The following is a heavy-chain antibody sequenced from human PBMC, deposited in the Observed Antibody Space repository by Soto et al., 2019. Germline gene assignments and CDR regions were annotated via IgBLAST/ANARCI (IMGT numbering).Heavy chain of an antibody. CDR1: GYTFPSST. J-gene: IGHJ4*02. V-gene: IGHV1-18*01. D-gene: IGHD4-17*01. CDR2: IKAYSGNT. CDR3: AIDDYGDDDY. Sequence: QVQLVQSGAEVKKPGASVKVSCKASGYTFPSSTISWLRQAPGQGLEWMGCIKAYSGNTDYAQKLPGRVPMTAETSPNTADMELGSRATDHTAMDYGAIDDYGDDDYWGQGTLAPVSS.